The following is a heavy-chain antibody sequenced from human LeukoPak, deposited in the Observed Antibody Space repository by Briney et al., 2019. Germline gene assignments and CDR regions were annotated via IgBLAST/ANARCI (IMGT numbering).Heavy chain of an antibody. CDR3: ARDRGGSYSAIDY. J-gene: IGHJ4*02. CDR2: ISSSSNTI. Sequence: GGSLRLSCAASGFTFSSYSMNWVRQAPGKGLEWVSFISSSSNTIYYADSVKGRFTISRDNAKNSLYLQMNSLRAEDTAVYYCARDRGGSYSAIDYWAREPWSPSPQ. CDR1: GFTFSSYS. V-gene: IGHV3-48*04. D-gene: IGHD1-26*01.